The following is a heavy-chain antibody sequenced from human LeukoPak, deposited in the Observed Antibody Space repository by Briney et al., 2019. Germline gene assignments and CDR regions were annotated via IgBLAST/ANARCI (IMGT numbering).Heavy chain of an antibody. Sequence: PSETLSLTCTVSGGSISSSSYYWGWIRQPPGKGLEWIGSIYYSGSTYYNPSLKSRVTISVDTSKNQFSLKLSSVTAADTAVYYCARESVEYQLLGPMIGHDAFDIWGQGTMVTVSS. D-gene: IGHD2-2*01. J-gene: IGHJ3*02. CDR3: ARESVEYQLLGPMIGHDAFDI. V-gene: IGHV4-39*07. CDR1: GGSISSSSYY. CDR2: IYYSGST.